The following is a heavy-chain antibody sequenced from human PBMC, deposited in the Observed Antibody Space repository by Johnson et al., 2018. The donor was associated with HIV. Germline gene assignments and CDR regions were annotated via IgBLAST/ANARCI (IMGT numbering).Heavy chain of an antibody. CDR3: AASVYYYDRGDAFDI. J-gene: IGHJ3*02. D-gene: IGHD3-22*01. CDR2: INSAGSST. CDR1: GFTFSSYW. Sequence: VQLVESGGGLVQPGGSLRLSCAASGFTFSSYWMHWVRQAPGKGLLWVSRINSAGSSTGYADSVKGRFTISRDNAKNTLYLQMNSLRAEDTAVYYCAASVYYYDRGDAFDIWGQGTMVTVSS. V-gene: IGHV3-74*01.